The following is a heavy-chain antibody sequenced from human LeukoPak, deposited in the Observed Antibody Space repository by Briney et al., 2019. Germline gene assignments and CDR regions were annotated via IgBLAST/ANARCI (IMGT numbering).Heavy chain of an antibody. D-gene: IGHD3-9*01. Sequence: SETLSLTCAVYGGSFSGYYWSWIRQPPGKGLEWIGEINHSGSTNYNPSLKSRVTISVDTSKNQFSLTLSSVTAADTAVYYCAREVGDKARHYYYYYYMDVWGKGTTVTVSS. J-gene: IGHJ6*03. CDR1: GGSFSGYY. CDR2: INHSGST. V-gene: IGHV4-34*01. CDR3: AREVGDKARHYYYYYYMDV.